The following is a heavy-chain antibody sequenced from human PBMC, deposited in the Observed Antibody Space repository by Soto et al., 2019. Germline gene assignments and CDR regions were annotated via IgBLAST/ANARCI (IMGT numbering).Heavy chain of an antibody. J-gene: IGHJ4*02. V-gene: IGHV3-30*03. Sequence: QVQLVESGGGVVQPGRYLRLSCAASGFTFNSYGIHWVRQAPGKGLEWVAVISHDGSKTNYADSVKGRITISRDNXXXXXXXXXXXXXXXXXXXXXXXXXXXXXXXXXXXVFDSWGQGTLVTVSS. CDR2: ISHDGSKT. CDR1: GFTFNSYG. CDR3: XXXXXXXXXXXXXVFDS.